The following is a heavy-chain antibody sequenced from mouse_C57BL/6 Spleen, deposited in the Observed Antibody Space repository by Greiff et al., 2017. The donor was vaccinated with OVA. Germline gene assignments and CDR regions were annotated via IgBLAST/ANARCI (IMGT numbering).Heavy chain of an antibody. D-gene: IGHD3-2*02. CDR3: ARDQGYFDV. CDR2: ISDGGSYT. V-gene: IGHV5-4*01. CDR1: GFTFSSYA. J-gene: IGHJ1*03. Sequence: EVHLVESGGGLVKPGGSLKLSCAASGFTFSSYAMSWVRQTPEKRLEWVATISDGGSYTYYPDNVKGRFTISRDNAKNNLYLQMSHLKSEDTAMYYYARDQGYFDVWGTGTTVTVSS.